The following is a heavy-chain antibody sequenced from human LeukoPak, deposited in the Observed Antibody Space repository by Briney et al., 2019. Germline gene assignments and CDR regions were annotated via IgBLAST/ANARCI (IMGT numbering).Heavy chain of an antibody. Sequence: XASVKVSCKASGYTFTSYAMHWVRQAPGQRLEWMGWINAGNGNTKYSQKFQGRVTITRDTSASTAYVELSSLRSEDTAVYYCARVGGSYYYFDYWGQGTLVTVSS. CDR3: ARVGGSYYYFDY. V-gene: IGHV1-3*01. D-gene: IGHD1-26*01. J-gene: IGHJ4*02. CDR1: GYTFTSYA. CDR2: INAGNGNT.